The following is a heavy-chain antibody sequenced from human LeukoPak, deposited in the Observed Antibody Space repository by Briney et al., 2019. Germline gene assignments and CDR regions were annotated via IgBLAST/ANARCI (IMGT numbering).Heavy chain of an antibody. CDR3: AAQPSRYCTSTSCFAAYYFDY. CDR1: GFTFDDFA. CDR2: LSWNSANI. J-gene: IGHJ4*02. D-gene: IGHD2-2*01. V-gene: IGHV3-9*01. Sequence: GRSLRLSCPASGFTFDDFAMHWVRQAPGKGLEWVSGLSWNSANIGYADSVKGRFTISRDNAKNSLYLQMNSLSAEDTALYYCAAQPSRYCTSTSCFAAYYFDYWGQGTLVTVSS.